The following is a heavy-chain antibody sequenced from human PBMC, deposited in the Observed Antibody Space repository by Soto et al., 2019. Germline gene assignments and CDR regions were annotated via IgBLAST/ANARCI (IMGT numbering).Heavy chain of an antibody. CDR3: TGLVEQGLEGLFDY. V-gene: IGHV3-73*02. Sequence: EVQLVESGGGLVQPGGSLKLSCAASGLTFSASAMHWVRQASGKGLEWVGRIRTKANNYATAYAASVKGRFTISGDDSKNTGCLQMNSLKTEGSAVYYCTGLVEQGLEGLFDYSGQGSLVTVSS. D-gene: IGHD6-19*01. CDR2: IRTKANNYAT. CDR1: GLTFSASA. J-gene: IGHJ4*02.